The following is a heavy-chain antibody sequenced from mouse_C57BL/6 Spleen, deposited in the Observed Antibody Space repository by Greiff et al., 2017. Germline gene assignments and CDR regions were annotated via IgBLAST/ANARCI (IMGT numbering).Heavy chain of an antibody. J-gene: IGHJ1*03. V-gene: IGHV14-4*01. CDR3: TRLLLKSFDV. CDR2: IDPENGDT. D-gene: IGHD1-1*01. CDR1: GFNIKDDY. Sequence: EVQLQQSGAELVRPGASVKLSCTASGFNIKDDYMHWVKQRPEQGLEWIGWIDPENGDTEDASKFQGKATITADTSSNTAYLQLSSLTSEDTAVYYCTRLLLKSFDVWGTGTTVTVSS.